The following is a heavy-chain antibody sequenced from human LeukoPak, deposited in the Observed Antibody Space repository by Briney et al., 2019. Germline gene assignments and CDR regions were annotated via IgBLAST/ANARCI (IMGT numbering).Heavy chain of an antibody. V-gene: IGHV4-61*01. Sequence: SETLSLTCTVSGASVNSGSSYWSWIRQPPGKRLEWIGYFYYSGSTNYNPSLKSRVTISVDTSKNQFAPKVISLTAADTAVYYCASVRAVAGLDYWGQGTLVTVSS. J-gene: IGHJ4*02. CDR3: ASVRAVAGLDY. CDR1: GASVNSGSSY. D-gene: IGHD6-19*01. CDR2: FYYSGST.